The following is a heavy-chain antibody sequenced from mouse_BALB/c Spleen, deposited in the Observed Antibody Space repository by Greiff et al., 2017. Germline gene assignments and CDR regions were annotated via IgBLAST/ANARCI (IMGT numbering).Heavy chain of an antibody. D-gene: IGHD1-1*01. V-gene: IGHV3-2*02. CDR1: GYSITSDYA. CDR3: ARSVTTVVADFDV. CDR2: ISYSGST. J-gene: IGHJ1*01. Sequence: EVKLVESGPGLVKPSQSLSLTCTVTGYSITSDYAWNWFRQFPGNKLDWMGYISYSGSTSYNPSLKSRISITRDTSKNQFFLQLNSVTTEDTATYYCARSVTTVVADFDVWGAGTTVTVSS.